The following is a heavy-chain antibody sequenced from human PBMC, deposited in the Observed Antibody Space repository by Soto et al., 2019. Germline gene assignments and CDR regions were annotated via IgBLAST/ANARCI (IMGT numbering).Heavy chain of an antibody. Sequence: QVQLVQSGAEVKKPGSSVKVSCKASGGTFSSYAISWVRQAPGQGLEWMGGIIPIFGTANYAQKFQGRVTITADESTSTAYMELGSLRSEDTAVYYCALVVVPAAINYYYGMDVWGQGTTVTVSS. CDR3: ALVVVPAAINYYYGMDV. CDR1: GGTFSSYA. CDR2: IIPIFGTA. J-gene: IGHJ6*02. V-gene: IGHV1-69*01. D-gene: IGHD2-2*02.